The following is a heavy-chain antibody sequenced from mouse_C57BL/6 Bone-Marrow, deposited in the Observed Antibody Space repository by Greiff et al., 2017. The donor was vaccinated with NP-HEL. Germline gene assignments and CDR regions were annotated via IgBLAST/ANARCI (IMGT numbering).Heavy chain of an antibody. CDR2: INYDGSST. J-gene: IGHJ4*01. CDR3: ARDSYGSYAMDY. Sequence: EVQLVESEGGLVQPGRSMKLSCTTSGFTFSDYYMAWVRQVPEKGLEWVANINYDGSSTYYLDSLKSRFIISRDNAKNILYLQMSSLKSEDTATYYCARDSYGSYAMDYWGQGTSVTVSS. V-gene: IGHV5-16*01. D-gene: IGHD2-2*01. CDR1: GFTFSDYY.